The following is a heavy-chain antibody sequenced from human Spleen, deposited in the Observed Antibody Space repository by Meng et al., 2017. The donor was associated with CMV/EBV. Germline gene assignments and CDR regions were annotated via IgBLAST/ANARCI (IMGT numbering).Heavy chain of an antibody. J-gene: IGHJ3*02. Sequence: FIFPSYTMTWVRQAPGKGLEWVSAITGSGGGKYSADSMKGRFTISRDNSKNILYLQMTSLRAEDTAVYYCAKDDTYGSGTPDAFDIWGQGTMVTVSS. CDR1: FIFPSYT. CDR3: AKDDTYGSGTPDAFDI. D-gene: IGHD3-10*01. CDR2: ITGSGGGK. V-gene: IGHV3-23*01.